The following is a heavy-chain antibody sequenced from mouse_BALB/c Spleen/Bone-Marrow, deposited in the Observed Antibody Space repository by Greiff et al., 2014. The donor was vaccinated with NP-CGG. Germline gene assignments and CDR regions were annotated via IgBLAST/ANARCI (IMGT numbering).Heavy chain of an antibody. CDR2: IRNKAKGYTT. V-gene: IGHV7-3*02. CDR3: ARDENVGIYWYFDV. CDR1: GFTFTDYY. Sequence: DVQLVESGGGLVQPGGSLRLSCATSGFTFTDYYMSWVRQPPGKALEWLGFIRNKAKGYTTEHSASVKGRFTISRDNSQSILYLQMNTLRAEDSATYYCARDENVGIYWYFDVWGAGTTVTVSS. J-gene: IGHJ1*01. D-gene: IGHD4-1*01.